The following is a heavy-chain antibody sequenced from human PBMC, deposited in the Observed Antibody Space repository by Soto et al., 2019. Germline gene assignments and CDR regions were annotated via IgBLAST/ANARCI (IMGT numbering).Heavy chain of an antibody. CDR1: GFTFSSYW. CDR3: AREVGYSRGGSCYFPHTVDV. CDR2: IKQDGSEK. J-gene: IGHJ4*02. V-gene: IGHV3-7*01. D-gene: IGHD2-15*01. Sequence: PGGSLRLSCAASGFTFSSYWMSWVRQAPGKGLGWVANIKQDGSEKYYVDSVKGRFTISRDNAKNSLYLQMNSLRAEDTAVYYCAREVGYSRGGSCYFPHTVDVWGQGTLVTVSS.